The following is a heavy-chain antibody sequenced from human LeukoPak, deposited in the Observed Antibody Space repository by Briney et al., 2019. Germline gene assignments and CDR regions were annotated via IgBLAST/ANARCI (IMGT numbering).Heavy chain of an antibody. CDR1: GFTFSSSS. Sequence: GGSLRLSCAASGFTFSSSSVNWVRQAPGKGLEWVSYITSSSSTIYYADSVKGRFTISRDNAKNSLYLQMNSLRAEDTAVYYCAKGRVWGSYRSDTFDYWGQGTLVTVSS. J-gene: IGHJ4*02. CDR3: AKGRVWGSYRSDTFDY. V-gene: IGHV3-48*01. CDR2: ITSSSSTI. D-gene: IGHD3-16*02.